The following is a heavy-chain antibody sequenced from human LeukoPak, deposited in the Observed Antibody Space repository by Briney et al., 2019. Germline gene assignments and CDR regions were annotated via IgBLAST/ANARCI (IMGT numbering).Heavy chain of an antibody. CDR1: GFTFSSYW. D-gene: IGHD3-9*01. Sequence: GGSLGLSCAASGFTFSSYWMHWVRQAPGKGLVWVSRINSDGSSTSYADSVKGRFTISRDNAKNTLYLQMNSLRAEDTAVYYCARAYYDILTGHNWFDPWGQGTLVTVSS. J-gene: IGHJ5*02. V-gene: IGHV3-74*01. CDR3: ARAYYDILTGHNWFDP. CDR2: INSDGSST.